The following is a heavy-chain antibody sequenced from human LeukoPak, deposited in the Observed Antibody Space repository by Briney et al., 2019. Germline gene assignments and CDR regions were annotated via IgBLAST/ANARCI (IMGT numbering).Heavy chain of an antibody. CDR2: ISSDGSNK. Sequence: GGSLRLSCAASGFTFSNYAMHWVRQAPGKGLEWVAVISSDGSNKYYADSVKGRFTISRDNAKNSLYLQMNSLKDEDTAVYYCARDLRYWGQGTLVTVSS. V-gene: IGHV3-30-3*01. CDR1: GFTFSNYA. J-gene: IGHJ4*02. CDR3: ARDLRY.